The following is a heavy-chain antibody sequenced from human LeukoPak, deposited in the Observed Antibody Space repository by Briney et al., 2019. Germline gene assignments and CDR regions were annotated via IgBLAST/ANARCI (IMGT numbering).Heavy chain of an antibody. Sequence: GESLKISCKGSGDSFTSYWIGWVRQMPRKGLEWMGIIYPGDSDTRYSPSFQGQVTISADKSISTAYLQWSGLKASDTAMYYCARHTRSSPPSFDYWGQGTLVTVSS. J-gene: IGHJ4*02. CDR3: ARHTRSSPPSFDY. CDR1: GDSFTSYW. CDR2: IYPGDSDT. D-gene: IGHD2-2*01. V-gene: IGHV5-51*01.